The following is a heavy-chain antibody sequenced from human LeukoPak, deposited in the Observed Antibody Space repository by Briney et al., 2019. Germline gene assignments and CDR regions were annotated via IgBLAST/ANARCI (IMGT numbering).Heavy chain of an antibody. CDR2: INPNSGGT. D-gene: IGHD3-22*01. CDR3: ARDYYYDSSGYNEDWFDP. CDR1: GYTFTGYY. J-gene: IGHJ5*02. Sequence: ASVKVSCKASGYTFTGYYMHWVRQAPGQGLEWMGWINPNSGGTNYAQKFQGRVTMTRDTSISTAYMELSRLRSDDTAVYYCARDYYYDSSGYNEDWFDPWGQETLVTVSS. V-gene: IGHV1-2*02.